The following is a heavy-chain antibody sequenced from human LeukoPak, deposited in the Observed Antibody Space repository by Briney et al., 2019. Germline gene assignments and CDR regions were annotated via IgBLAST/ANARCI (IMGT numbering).Heavy chain of an antibody. CDR3: ARHYRAAAGTSTYFDY. J-gene: IGHJ4*02. CDR2: IYYSGST. V-gene: IGHV4-39*01. CDR1: GGPISSSSYY. D-gene: IGHD6-13*01. Sequence: PSETLSLTCTVSGGPISSSSYYWDWIRQPPGKGLEWIGSIYYSGSTYYNPSLKSRVTISVDTSKNQFSLKLSSVTAADTAVYYCARHYRAAAGTSTYFDYWGQGTLVTVSS.